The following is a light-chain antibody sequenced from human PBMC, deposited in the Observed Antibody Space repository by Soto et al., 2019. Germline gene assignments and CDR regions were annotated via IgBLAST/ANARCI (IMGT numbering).Light chain of an antibody. CDR2: EGN. J-gene: IGLJ1*01. Sequence: QSALTQPASVSGSPGQSITISCTGTSSDVGSYNLVSWYQQHPGKAPKLMIYEGNKRPSGVANRFSGSKSATTASLTISGLQDEDEADYYRSSDAGTNTYVFGTGTKLTVL. CDR1: SSDVGSYNL. V-gene: IGLV2-23*01. CDR3: SSDAGTNTYV.